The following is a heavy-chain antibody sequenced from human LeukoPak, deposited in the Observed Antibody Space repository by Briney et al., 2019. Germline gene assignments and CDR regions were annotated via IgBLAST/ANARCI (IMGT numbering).Heavy chain of an antibody. V-gene: IGHV3-23*01. CDR1: GFTFSTYA. CDR2: ISGSCGST. Sequence: GGSLTLSCAASGFTFSTYAMTWVRQAPGKGLEWVSTISGSCGSTHYADSEKARLIISRDTSKNTVYLLMHSLRVEDTGVYYCAKCALGDYVGPHDYWGQGTLVTVSS. CDR3: AKCALGDYVGPHDY. D-gene: IGHD4-17*01. J-gene: IGHJ4*02.